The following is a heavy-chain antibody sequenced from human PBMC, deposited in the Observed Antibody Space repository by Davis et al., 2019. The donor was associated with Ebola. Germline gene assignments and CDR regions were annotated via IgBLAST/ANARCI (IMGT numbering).Heavy chain of an antibody. D-gene: IGHD6-13*01. CDR1: GFTFSSYA. J-gene: IGHJ6*03. CDR3: AREAVAAAGKHYYYYYYMDV. Sequence: PGGSLRLSCAASGFTFSSYAMHWVRQAPGKGLEWVAVISYDGSNKYYADSVKGRFTISRDNSKNTLYLQMNSLRAEDTAVYYCAREAVAAAGKHYYYYYYMDVWGKGTTVTVSS. CDR2: ISYDGSNK. V-gene: IGHV3-30-3*01.